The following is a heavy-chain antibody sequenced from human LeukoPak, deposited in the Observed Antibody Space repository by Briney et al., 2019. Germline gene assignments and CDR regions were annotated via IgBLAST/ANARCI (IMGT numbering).Heavy chain of an antibody. J-gene: IGHJ4*02. D-gene: IGHD6-19*01. CDR1: GGSISSYY. CDR2: IYYSGST. CDR3: ARGIAVAGLPDYYFDY. Sequence: SETLSLTCTVSGGSISSYYWSWIRQPPGKGLEWIGYIYYSGSTNYNPSLKSRVTISVDTSKNQFSLKLSSVTAADTAVYYCARGIAVAGLPDYYFDYWGQGTLVTVSS. V-gene: IGHV4-59*01.